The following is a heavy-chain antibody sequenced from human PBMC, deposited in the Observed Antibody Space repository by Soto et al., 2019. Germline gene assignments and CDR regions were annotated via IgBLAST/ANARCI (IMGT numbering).Heavy chain of an antibody. CDR3: FSGGPVI. J-gene: IGHJ4*02. V-gene: IGHV3-48*01. CDR1: GFSFSSSK. D-gene: IGHD1-26*01. CDR2: ITSGGTSM. Sequence: GGSLRLSCAASGFSFSSSKMHWVRQAPGKGLEWVSSITSGGTSMYYADSVKGRFTISRDDALNSLSLQMNSLRVEDTAVYYCFSGGPVIWGQGTLVTGSS.